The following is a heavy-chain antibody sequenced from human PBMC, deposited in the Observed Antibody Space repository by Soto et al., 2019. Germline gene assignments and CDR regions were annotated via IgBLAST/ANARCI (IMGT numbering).Heavy chain of an antibody. D-gene: IGHD3-3*01. CDR1: GFTFSSYA. CDR3: AKDHNYYDFWSGSHKYYYYGMDV. CDR2: ISGSGGST. Sequence: GGSLRLSCAASGFTFSSYAMSWVRQAPGKGLEWVSAISGSGGSTYYADSVKGRFTISRDNSKNTLYLQMNSLRAEDTAVYYCAKDHNYYDFWSGSHKYYYYGMDVWGQGTTVTVS. V-gene: IGHV3-23*01. J-gene: IGHJ6*02.